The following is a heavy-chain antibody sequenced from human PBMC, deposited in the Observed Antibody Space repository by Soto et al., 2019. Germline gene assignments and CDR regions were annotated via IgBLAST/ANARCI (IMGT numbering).Heavy chain of an antibody. CDR2: ISAYNGNT. CDR1: GCTFSSYA. J-gene: IGHJ5*02. Sequence: ASVKVSCKASGCTFSSYAISWVRQAPGQGLEWMGWISAYNGNTNYAQKLQGRVTMTTDTSTSTAYMELRSLRSDDTAVYYCARDIGHGIVVVPAAHNLHPWGQGTLVTVSS. D-gene: IGHD2-2*01. CDR3: ARDIGHGIVVVPAAHNLHP. V-gene: IGHV1-18*01.